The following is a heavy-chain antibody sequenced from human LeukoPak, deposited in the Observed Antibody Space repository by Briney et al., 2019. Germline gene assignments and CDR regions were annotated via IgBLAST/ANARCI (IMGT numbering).Heavy chain of an antibody. V-gene: IGHV3-23*01. Sequence: GGSLRLSCAASGFTFSSYAMSWVRQAPGKGLEWVPAISGSGGSTYYADSVKGRFTISRDNSKNTLYLQMNSLRAEDTAVYYCAKDPTNDCSSTSCYAAAYDYWGQGTLVTVSS. J-gene: IGHJ4*02. CDR2: ISGSGGST. CDR3: AKDPTNDCSSTSCYAAAYDY. CDR1: GFTFSSYA. D-gene: IGHD2-2*01.